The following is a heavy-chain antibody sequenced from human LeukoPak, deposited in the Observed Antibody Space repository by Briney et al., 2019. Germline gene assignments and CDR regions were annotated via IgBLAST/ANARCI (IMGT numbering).Heavy chain of an antibody. CDR3: ARGGGRHSNS. J-gene: IGHJ4*02. CDR2: INPNSGGT. V-gene: IGHV1-2*02. D-gene: IGHD1-26*01. Sequence: EASVKVSCKASGYTFTDYYVHWVRQAPGQGLEWMGWINPNSGGTFSAQNFQGRVTMTRDTSLSTAYMELSRLRSDDTAVYYCARGGGRHSNSWGQGALVTVSS. CDR1: GYTFTDYY.